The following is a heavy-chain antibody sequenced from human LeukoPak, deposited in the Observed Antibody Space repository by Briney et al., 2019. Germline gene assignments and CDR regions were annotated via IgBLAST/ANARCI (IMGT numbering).Heavy chain of an antibody. D-gene: IGHD1-26*01. J-gene: IGHJ4*02. Sequence: ASVNVSCKASGYTFSSNDINWVRQAPGQGLEWMGWMNPHSGNTGYAQKFQGRVTITRNSSISTTYMELSSLRSEDTAVYYCAREGNRSSDSSASYPLDYWGQGTLVTVSS. CDR3: AREGNRSSDSSASYPLDY. V-gene: IGHV1-8*01. CDR2: MNPHSGNT. CDR1: GYTFSSND.